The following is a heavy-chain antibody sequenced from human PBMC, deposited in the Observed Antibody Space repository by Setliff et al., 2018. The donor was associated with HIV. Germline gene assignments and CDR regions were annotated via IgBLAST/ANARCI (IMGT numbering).Heavy chain of an antibody. CDR3: STNKWPMIRGVTAFDH. V-gene: IGHV1-69-2*01. Sequence: GASVKVSCKASGYTFADHFMYWVQQAPGKGLVYMGRVDPENGKTIYAEKSQGRLTITADTSTDTGYMELSSLTSHDTALYYCSTNKWPMIRGVTAFDHWGPGTLVTVSS. CDR2: VDPENGKT. J-gene: IGHJ4*02. CDR1: GYTFADHF. D-gene: IGHD3-10*01.